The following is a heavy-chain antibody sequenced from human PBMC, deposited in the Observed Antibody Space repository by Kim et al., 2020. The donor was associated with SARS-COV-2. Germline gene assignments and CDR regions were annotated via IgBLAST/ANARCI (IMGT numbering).Heavy chain of an antibody. Sequence: GGSLRLSCAASGFTFSSYAMSWVRQAPGKGLEWVSVISGSGGSTDYVDSVKGRFTISRDNSKNTLYLQMNSLRAEDTAVYYCAKHDSSGYYYFGYWGQGNLVNVSS. J-gene: IGHJ4*02. D-gene: IGHD3-22*01. CDR1: GFTFSSYA. CDR2: ISGSGGST. CDR3: AKHDSSGYYYFGY. V-gene: IGHV3-23*01.